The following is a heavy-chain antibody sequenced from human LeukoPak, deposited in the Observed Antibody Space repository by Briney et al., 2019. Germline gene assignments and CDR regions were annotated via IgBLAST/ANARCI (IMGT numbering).Heavy chain of an antibody. CDR1: GGSFSGYH. D-gene: IGHD5-18*01. CDR2: INHSGST. J-gene: IGHJ4*02. Sequence: SETLSLTCAVYGGSFSGYHWRWFRQPPGKGLEWIGEINHSGSTNYNPSLKSRVTISVDTSKNQFSLKLSSVTAADTAVYYCARLRGYSYGSRFDYWGQGTLVTVSS. CDR3: ARLRGYSYGSRFDY. V-gene: IGHV4-34*01.